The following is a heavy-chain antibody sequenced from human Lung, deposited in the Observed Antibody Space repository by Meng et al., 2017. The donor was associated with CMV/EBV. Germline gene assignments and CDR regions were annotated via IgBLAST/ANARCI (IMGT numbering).Heavy chain of an antibody. Sequence: SXXVSXXASGYLFPGYYIHWVRQAPGQNLEWVGWIFPNNGGTKYAQNFQGRVTMTRDTSISTAYLELSRLRSDDTAVYYCARALKLGTVAFDLWGQGTMVTVSS. CDR1: GYLFPGYY. J-gene: IGHJ3*01. V-gene: IGHV1-2*02. CDR3: ARALKLGTVAFDL. D-gene: IGHD7-27*01. CDR2: IFPNNGGT.